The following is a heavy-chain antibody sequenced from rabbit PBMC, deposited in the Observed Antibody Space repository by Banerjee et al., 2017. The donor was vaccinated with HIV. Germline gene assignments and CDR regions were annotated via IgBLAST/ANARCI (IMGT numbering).Heavy chain of an antibody. V-gene: IGHV1S40*01. D-gene: IGHD4-1*01. CDR1: GFSFSSDA. CDR3: ARDLAGVIGWNFGL. CDR2: IYTDTGRT. Sequence: QSLEESGGDLVKPGASLTLTCTASGFSFSSDAMCWVRQAPGKGLEWIACIYTDTGRTYHASWAKGRFTISKTSSTTVTLQMTSLTAADTATYFCARDLAGVIGWNFGLWGPGTLVTVS. J-gene: IGHJ4*01.